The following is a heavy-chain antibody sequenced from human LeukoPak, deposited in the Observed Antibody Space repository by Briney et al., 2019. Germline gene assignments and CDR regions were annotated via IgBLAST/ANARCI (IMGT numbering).Heavy chain of an antibody. J-gene: IGHJ4*02. CDR1: GFTFSDYY. D-gene: IGHD3-22*01. CDR3: ARVSSTGYGVSSGLFY. Sequence: GGSLRLSCAASGFTFSDYYMSWIRQAPGKGLEWVAYISGRDNILYYAASVKGRFTVSRDNAKTSLSLQLNNLRAEDTAMYYCARVSSTGYGVSSGLFYWGQGTLVTVSS. V-gene: IGHV3-11*01. CDR2: ISGRDNIL.